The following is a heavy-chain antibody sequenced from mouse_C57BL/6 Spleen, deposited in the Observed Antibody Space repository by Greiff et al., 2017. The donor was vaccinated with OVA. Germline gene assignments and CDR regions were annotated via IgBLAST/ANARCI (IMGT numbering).Heavy chain of an antibody. Sequence: EVKLVESGPGLVKPSQSLSLTCSVTGYSITSGYYWNWIRQFPGNKLEWMGYISYDGSNNYNPSLKNRISITRDTSKNQFFLKLNSVTTEDTATYYCASELWFAYWGQGTLVTVSA. CDR2: ISYDGSN. CDR1: GYSITSGYY. CDR3: ASELWFAY. J-gene: IGHJ3*01. V-gene: IGHV3-6*01.